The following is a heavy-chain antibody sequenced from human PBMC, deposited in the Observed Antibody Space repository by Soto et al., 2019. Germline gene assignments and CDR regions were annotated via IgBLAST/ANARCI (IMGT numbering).Heavy chain of an antibody. J-gene: IGHJ4*02. CDR1: GFKFDKYA. V-gene: IGHV3-49*04. D-gene: IGHD2-15*01. CDR2: IRNHSYDETT. Sequence: GGSLRLSCTVAGFKFDKYAINWVRQAPGKGLEWVGLIRNHSYDETTQYAASVNGRFTISRDNSNKIAYLQMDSLKTEDSALYYCTRAESPAVAYFFDSWGRGTLVTVSS. CDR3: TRAESPAVAYFFDS.